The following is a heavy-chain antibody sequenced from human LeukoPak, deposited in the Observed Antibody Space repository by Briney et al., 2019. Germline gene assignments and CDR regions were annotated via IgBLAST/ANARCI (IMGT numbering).Heavy chain of an antibody. Sequence: PSETLSLTCTVSGGSISSGGYYWSWIRQSPGKGLEWIGYIYHSGSTYYNPSLKSRVTISVDRSKNQFSLKLSSVTAADTAVYYCARVKGLILEWLWGAFDIWGQGTMVTVSS. J-gene: IGHJ3*02. CDR1: GGSISSGGYY. CDR3: ARVKGLILEWLWGAFDI. CDR2: IYHSGST. D-gene: IGHD3-3*01. V-gene: IGHV4-30-2*06.